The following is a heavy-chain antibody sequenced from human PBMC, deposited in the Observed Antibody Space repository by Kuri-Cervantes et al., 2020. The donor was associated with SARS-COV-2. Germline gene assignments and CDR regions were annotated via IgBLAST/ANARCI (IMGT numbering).Heavy chain of an antibody. CDR2: IKQDGSEK. J-gene: IGHJ5*02. CDR1: GFTFSSYS. D-gene: IGHD2-2*01. CDR3: ARDHQLLGS. V-gene: IGHV3-7*01. Sequence: GESLKISCAASGFTFSSYSMNWVRQAPGKGLEWVANIKQDGSEKYYVDSVKGRFTISRDNAKNSLYLQMNSLRAEDTAVYYCARDHQLLGSWGQGTLVTVSS.